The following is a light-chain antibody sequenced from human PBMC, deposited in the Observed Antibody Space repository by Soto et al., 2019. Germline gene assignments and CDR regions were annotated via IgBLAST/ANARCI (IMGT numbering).Light chain of an antibody. CDR1: QSVTSSY. CDR2: GAS. Sequence: EIVLTQSPGTLSLSPGERATLSCRASQSVTSSYLAWFQQKPGQAPRLLIYGASSRATGIPDRFSGSGSGTDFTLTISRREPEDFAVYYCQQFAGSPPITFGQGTRLEI. V-gene: IGKV3-20*01. J-gene: IGKJ5*01. CDR3: QQFAGSPPIT.